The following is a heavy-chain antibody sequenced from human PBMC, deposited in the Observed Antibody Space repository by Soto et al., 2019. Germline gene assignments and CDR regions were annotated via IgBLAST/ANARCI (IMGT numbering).Heavy chain of an antibody. CDR3: ARKDRYCSGGSCYSYFDY. D-gene: IGHD2-15*01. V-gene: IGHV1-2*02. Sequence: SVKVSCKASGYTFTGYYIDWVRQAPVQGLEWMGWINPNSGGTNYAQKFQGRVTMTRDTSIRTAYMELSRLRSDDTAVYYCARKDRYCSGGSCYSYFDYWGQGTLVTVSS. CDR2: INPNSGGT. CDR1: GYTFTGYY. J-gene: IGHJ4*02.